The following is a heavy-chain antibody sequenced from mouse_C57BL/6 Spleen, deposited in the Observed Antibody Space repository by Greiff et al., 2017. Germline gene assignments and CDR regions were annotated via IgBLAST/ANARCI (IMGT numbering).Heavy chain of an antibody. J-gene: IGHJ3*01. CDR1: GYTFTNYY. Sequence: EVQLQQSGPELVKPGASVKISCKASGYTFTNYYMHWVKQRHGQGLEWIGDINPNNGGTSYNQKFKGKATLTVDKSSSTAYMELRSLTSEDSAVYYRARNDYDGRAWFAYWGQGTLVTVSA. CDR2: INPNNGGT. D-gene: IGHD2-4*01. CDR3: ARNDYDGRAWFAY. V-gene: IGHV1-26*01.